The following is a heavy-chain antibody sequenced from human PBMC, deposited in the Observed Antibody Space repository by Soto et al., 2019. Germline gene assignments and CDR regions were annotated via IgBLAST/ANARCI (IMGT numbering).Heavy chain of an antibody. Sequence: QVQLVQSGAEVKKPGSSVKVSCKASGGTFSSYTISWVRQAPGQGLAWMGRIIPILGIANYAQKFQGRVTITADKSTSTAYMELSSLRSEDTAVYYCARDEYYYDSSGSSSAWGQGTLVTVSS. V-gene: IGHV1-69*08. D-gene: IGHD3-22*01. CDR3: ARDEYYYDSSGSSSA. J-gene: IGHJ5*02. CDR1: GGTFSSYT. CDR2: IIPILGIA.